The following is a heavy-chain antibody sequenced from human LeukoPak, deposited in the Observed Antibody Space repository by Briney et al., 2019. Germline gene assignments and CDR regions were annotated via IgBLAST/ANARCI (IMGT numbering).Heavy chain of an antibody. CDR1: GFTFSSYA. CDR2: ISSSSSYI. V-gene: IGHV3-21*01. CDR3: ARSGLNSSSWYVDY. D-gene: IGHD6-13*01. J-gene: IGHJ4*02. Sequence: GGSLRLSCVVSGFTFSSYAMSWVRQAPGKGLEWVSSISSSSSYIYYADSVKGRFTISRDNAKNSLYLQMNSLRAEDTAVYYCARSGLNSSSWYVDYWGQGTLVTVSS.